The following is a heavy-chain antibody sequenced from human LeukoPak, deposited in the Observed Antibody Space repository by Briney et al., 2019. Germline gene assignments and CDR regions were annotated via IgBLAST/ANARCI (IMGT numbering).Heavy chain of an antibody. D-gene: IGHD3-10*01. CDR3: ARDLTMVRGVIMGY. CDR2: ISAYNVNT. Sequence: ASVKVSCKASGYTFTSYGISWVRQAPGQGLEWMGWISAYNVNTNYAQKLQGRVTMTTDTSTSTAYMELRSLRPDDTAVYYCARDLTMVRGVIMGYWGQGTLVTVSS. J-gene: IGHJ4*02. V-gene: IGHV1-18*01. CDR1: GYTFTSYG.